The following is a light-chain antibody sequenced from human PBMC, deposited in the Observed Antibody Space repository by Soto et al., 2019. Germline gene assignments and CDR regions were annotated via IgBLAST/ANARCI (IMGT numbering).Light chain of an antibody. CDR2: GAS. CDR3: QQYGSSRT. J-gene: IGKJ1*01. V-gene: IGKV3-20*01. Sequence: EIVLTQSPGTLSLSPGERATLSCRASQSVSSSYLAWYQQKPGQAPRLLIYGASSRATGIPDRFSGSGSGTDFTLTISRLEPEDFAVYYCQQYGSSRTFGQGTKGELK. CDR1: QSVSSSY.